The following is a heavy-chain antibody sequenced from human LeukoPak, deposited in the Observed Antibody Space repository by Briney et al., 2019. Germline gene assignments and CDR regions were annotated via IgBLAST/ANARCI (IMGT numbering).Heavy chain of an antibody. J-gene: IGHJ4*02. CDR1: GFTFSSYS. CDR3: ARDHDGRWPAPPGY. CDR2: ISSSSSYI. Sequence: GGSLRLSCAASGFTFSSYSMNWVRQAPGKGLEWVSSISSSSSYIYYADSVKGRFTISRDNAKNSLYLQMNSLRAEDTAVYYCARDHDGRWPAPPGYWGQGTLVTVSS. D-gene: IGHD1-1*01. V-gene: IGHV3-21*01.